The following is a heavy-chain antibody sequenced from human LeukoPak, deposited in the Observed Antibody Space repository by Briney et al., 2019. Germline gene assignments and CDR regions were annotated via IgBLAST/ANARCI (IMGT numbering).Heavy chain of an antibody. D-gene: IGHD2-21*02. Sequence: GGSLRLSCAASAFSFSSYDVNWVRRAPGKGLECASYISGSGTTVFYADSVKGRFTISRDNARNSLYLQMNSLRAEDTAVYYCAAYCSGDCYPYWGQGTLVTVSS. CDR3: AAYCSGDCYPY. J-gene: IGHJ4*02. CDR2: ISGSGTTV. V-gene: IGHV3-48*03. CDR1: AFSFSSYD.